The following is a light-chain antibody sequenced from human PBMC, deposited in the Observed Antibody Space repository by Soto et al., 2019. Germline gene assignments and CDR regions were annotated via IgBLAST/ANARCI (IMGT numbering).Light chain of an antibody. V-gene: IGKV3-20*01. Sequence: ESGLTQSPCPLSLSPGERAILSCMASQSVSSSYLAWYQQKPGQAPSLLISGASTRATCIPDRFSGSVSGTDFILSISSLEPEDFAVNYYQPDGSSPRFTFGHRNKVDIK. J-gene: IGKJ3*01. CDR1: QSVSSSY. CDR3: QPDGSSPRFT. CDR2: GAS.